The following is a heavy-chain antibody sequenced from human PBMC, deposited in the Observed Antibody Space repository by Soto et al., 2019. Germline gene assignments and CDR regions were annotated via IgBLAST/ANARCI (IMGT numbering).Heavy chain of an antibody. CDR2: IWYDGSNK. D-gene: IGHD3-10*02. J-gene: IGHJ3*02. Sequence: PGGSLRLSCAASGFNFSSYGMHWVRKAPGKGLEWVAVIWYDGSNKYYADSVKGRFTISRDNSKNTLYLQMNSLRAEDTAVYYCAVLLCILGCRAVDAFDIWGQGTMVTVSS. CDR1: GFNFSSYG. V-gene: IGHV3-33*01. CDR3: AVLLCILGCRAVDAFDI.